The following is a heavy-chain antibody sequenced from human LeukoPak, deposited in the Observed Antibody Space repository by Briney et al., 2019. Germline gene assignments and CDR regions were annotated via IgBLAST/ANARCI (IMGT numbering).Heavy chain of an antibody. D-gene: IGHD6-19*01. CDR3: ARGLNKQWLVHGGGYYFDY. V-gene: IGHV3-74*01. J-gene: IGHJ4*02. CDR1: GFTFSSYW. Sequence: SGGSLRLSCAASGFTFSSYWMHWVRQAPGKGLVWVSRINSDGSSTSYADSVQGRFTISRDNAKNTLYLQMNSLRAEDTAVYYCARGLNKQWLVHGGGYYFDYWGQGTLVTVSS. CDR2: INSDGSST.